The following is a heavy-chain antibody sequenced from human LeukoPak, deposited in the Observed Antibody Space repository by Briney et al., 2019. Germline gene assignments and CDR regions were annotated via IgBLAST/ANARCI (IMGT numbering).Heavy chain of an antibody. CDR3: ARDLVRYCSGGSCYS. D-gene: IGHD2-15*01. CDR2: IYHSGST. J-gene: IGHJ4*02. V-gene: IGHV4-4*02. CDR1: GGSISSSNW. Sequence: SETLSLTCAVSGGSISSSNWWSWVRRPPGKGLEWIGEIYHSGSTNYNPSLKSRVTISVDRSKNQFSLKLSSVTAADTAVYYCARDLVRYCSGGSCYSWGQGTLVTVSS.